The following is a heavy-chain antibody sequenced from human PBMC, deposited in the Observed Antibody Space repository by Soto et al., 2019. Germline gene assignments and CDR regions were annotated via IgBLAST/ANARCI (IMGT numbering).Heavy chain of an antibody. D-gene: IGHD3-10*01. CDR1: GGPFNTYA. CDR2: ISAYNGNT. CDR3: ATRTPRLWFGERGGMDV. Sequence: GASVKLSCKASGGPFNTYAISWVRQAPGQGLEWMGWISAYNGNTNYAQKLQGRVTMTTDTSTSTAYMELRSLRSDDAAVYYCATRTPRLWFGERGGMDVWGQGTTVTVSS. V-gene: IGHV1-18*04. J-gene: IGHJ6*02.